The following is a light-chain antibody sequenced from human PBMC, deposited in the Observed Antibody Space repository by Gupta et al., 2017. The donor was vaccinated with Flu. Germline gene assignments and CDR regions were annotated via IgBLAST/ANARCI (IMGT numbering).Light chain of an antibody. Sequence: DIVMTHSPLSLPVTPGEPASISCRSSQSLLHSNGYNYLNWYLQKPGQSPQLLIYLGSNRASGVPDRFSGSGSGTDFTLKISRVEAEDLGVYYCRQALQTPLTLGGGTKVEIK. J-gene: IGKJ4*01. CDR3: RQALQTPLT. CDR1: QSLLHSNGYNY. CDR2: LGS. V-gene: IGKV2-28*01.